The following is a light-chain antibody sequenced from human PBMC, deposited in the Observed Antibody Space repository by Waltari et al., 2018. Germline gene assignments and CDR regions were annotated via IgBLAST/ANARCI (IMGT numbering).Light chain of an antibody. Sequence: DIQMTQSQSSLSASVGDRVTITCRASQSINTYLNWYQQKLGKAPKLLIYAASNLQNGVPSRFSGSGSETDFTLTISSLQPEDFATYYCQQTYSSPSSFGQGTKLEIK. J-gene: IGKJ2*03. CDR1: QSINTY. CDR2: AAS. V-gene: IGKV1-39*01. CDR3: QQTYSSPSS.